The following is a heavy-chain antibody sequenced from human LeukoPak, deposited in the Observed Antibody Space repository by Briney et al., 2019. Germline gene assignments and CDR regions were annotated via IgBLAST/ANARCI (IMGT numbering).Heavy chain of an antibody. V-gene: IGHV3-23*01. D-gene: IGHD6-19*01. Sequence: GGSLRLSCAASGFTFSSYAMNWVHQAPGKGLEWVSAISGSGGTTYYADSVKGRFTISRDNSKNTLYLQMNSLRAEDTAVYYCAKVGGIAVAGTFDYWGQGTLVTVSS. J-gene: IGHJ4*02. CDR3: AKVGGIAVAGTFDY. CDR2: ISGSGGTT. CDR1: GFTFSSYA.